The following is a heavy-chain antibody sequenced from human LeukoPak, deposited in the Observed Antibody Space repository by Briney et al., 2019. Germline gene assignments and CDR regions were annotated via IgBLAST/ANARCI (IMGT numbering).Heavy chain of an antibody. CDR2: ISNSGGTI. J-gene: IGHJ4*02. CDR1: GFTLSSYN. D-gene: IGHD1-20*01. Sequence: PGGSLRLSCAASGFTLSSYNMNWVRQAPGKGLEWGSYISNSGGTIYYADSVKGRLTISRDNAKNSLYLQMKSLRPEGTVVYYCARAANWSPFDLWGQGPLVTVSS. CDR3: ARAANWSPFDL. V-gene: IGHV3-48*01.